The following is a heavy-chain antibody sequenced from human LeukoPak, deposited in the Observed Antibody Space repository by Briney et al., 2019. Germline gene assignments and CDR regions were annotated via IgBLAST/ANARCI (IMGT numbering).Heavy chain of an antibody. CDR1: GFTFSSFA. CDR2: ISDSGGTT. D-gene: IGHD3-10*01. CDR3: AKEASGYGYYFDY. V-gene: IGHV3-23*01. J-gene: IGHJ4*02. Sequence: GGSLRLSCAVSGFTFSSFAMSWVRHAPGKGLEWVSVISDSGGTTFYADSVKGRFTISRDNSKNTLYLQMSSLRAEDTAVYYCAKEASGYGYYFDYWGQGTLVTVSS.